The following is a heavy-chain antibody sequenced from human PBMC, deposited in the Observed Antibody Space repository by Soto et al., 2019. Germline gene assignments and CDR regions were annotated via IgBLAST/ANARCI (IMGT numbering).Heavy chain of an antibody. CDR2: ISSSGRAI. V-gene: IGHV3-11*01. CDR1: GFTVSGND. J-gene: IGHJ4*02. CDR3: ACHHTIGLLYFGS. Sequence: QLQLLESGGDLVKPGGSLRLSCAASGFTVSGNDLSWIRPAPGKGLEWVSSISSSGRAIYYADSVKGRFTTSRDNAKDSQSLQIISLSADETAIYFCACHHTIGLLYFGSWGQGTLSSVSS. D-gene: IGHD2-2*01.